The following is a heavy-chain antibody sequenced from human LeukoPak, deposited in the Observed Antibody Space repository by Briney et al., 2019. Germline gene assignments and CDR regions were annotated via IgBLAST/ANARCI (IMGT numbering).Heavy chain of an antibody. CDR3: ANKKRYCSGGSCYLYFDP. CDR1: GFTFSSYA. CDR2: ISGSGGST. D-gene: IGHD2-15*01. J-gene: IGHJ5*02. Sequence: GGSLRLSCAASGFTFSSYAMSWVRQAPGKGLEWVSAISGSGGSTYYADSVKGRFTISRDNSKNTLYLQMNSLRAEDTAVYYCANKKRYCSGGSCYLYFDPWGQGTLVTVSS. V-gene: IGHV3-23*01.